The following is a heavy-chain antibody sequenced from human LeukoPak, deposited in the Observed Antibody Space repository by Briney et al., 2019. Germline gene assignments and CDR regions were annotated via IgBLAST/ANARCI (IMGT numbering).Heavy chain of an antibody. CDR3: ARSEGYCSGGSCYYFDY. CDR1: NGSISGFF. V-gene: IGHV4-59*01. D-gene: IGHD2-15*01. Sequence: SETLSLTCTVSNGSISGFFWTWIRQPPGKGPEWIGYIDNGGGTNYNPSLKSRVTISVDTSKNQFSLKLTSVTAADTAVYYCARSEGYCSGGSCYYFDYWGPGTLVTVSS. CDR2: IDNGGGT. J-gene: IGHJ4*02.